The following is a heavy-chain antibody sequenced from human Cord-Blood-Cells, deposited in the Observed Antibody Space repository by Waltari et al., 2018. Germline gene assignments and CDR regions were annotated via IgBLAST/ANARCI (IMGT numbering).Heavy chain of an antibody. CDR2: INHSGST. Sequence: QVQLQQWGAGLLKPSETLSLPCAVYGGSFSGSYWSWIRQPPGKGLEWIGEINHSGSTNYNPSLKSRVTISVDTSKNQFSLKLSSVTAADTAVYYCARGPLGKLELDYWGQGTLVTVSS. D-gene: IGHD1-7*01. CDR1: GGSFSGSY. J-gene: IGHJ4*02. V-gene: IGHV4-34*01. CDR3: ARGPLGKLELDY.